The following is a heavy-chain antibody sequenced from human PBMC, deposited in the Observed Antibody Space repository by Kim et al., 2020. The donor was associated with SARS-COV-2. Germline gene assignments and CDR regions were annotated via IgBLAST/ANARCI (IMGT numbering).Heavy chain of an antibody. CDR3: ARSSITMVRGVILHYYYGMDV. V-gene: IGHV1-8*01. D-gene: IGHD3-10*01. CDR1: GYTFTSYD. Sequence: ASVKVSCKASGYTFTSYDINWVQQATGQGLEWMGWMNPNSGNTGYAQKFQGRVTMTRNTSISTAYMELSSLRSEDTAVYYCARSSITMVRGVILHYYYGMDVWGQGTTVTVSS. CDR2: MNPNSGNT. J-gene: IGHJ6*02.